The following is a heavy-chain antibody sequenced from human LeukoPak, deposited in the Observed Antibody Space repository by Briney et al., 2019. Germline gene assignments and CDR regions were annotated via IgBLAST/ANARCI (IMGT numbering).Heavy chain of an antibody. D-gene: IGHD1-1*01. V-gene: IGHV3-74*01. CDR1: GFTFSSYW. CDR2: INSDGSST. J-gene: IGHJ5*02. CDR3: AREYYPGTSNNWFDP. Sequence: GGSLRLSCAASGFTFSSYWMHWVRQAPGKGLVWVSRINSDGSSTSYADSVKGRFTISRDNAKNTLYLQMNSLRAEDTAVYYCAREYYPGTSNNWFDPWGQGTLVTVSS.